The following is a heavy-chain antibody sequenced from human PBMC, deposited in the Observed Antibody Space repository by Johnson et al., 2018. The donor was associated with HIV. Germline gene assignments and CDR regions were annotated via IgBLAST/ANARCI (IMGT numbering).Heavy chain of an antibody. Sequence: VQLVESGGGLVQPGRSLRLSCAASGFTFDDYAMHWFRQAPGKGLEWVSGISWNSGSIGQADSVKGRFTISRDNAKNSLYLQMNSLRAEDTAVYYCARDPQQWLDVGAFDIWGQGTMVIVSS. CDR3: ARDPQQWLDVGAFDI. J-gene: IGHJ3*02. V-gene: IGHV3-9*01. CDR2: ISWNSGSI. D-gene: IGHD6-19*01. CDR1: GFTFDDYA.